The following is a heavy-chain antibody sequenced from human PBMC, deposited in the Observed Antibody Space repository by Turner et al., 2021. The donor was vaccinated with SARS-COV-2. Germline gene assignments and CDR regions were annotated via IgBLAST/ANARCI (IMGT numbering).Heavy chain of an antibody. Sequence: QVQLVQSCADVKKPASSVKVSCEASGVTFSSYALSWVRQAPGQGLEWMGRFLPILGIANYAKNCQGRVTKAADTSTRTDYMEMSSLRSEDTAVYDRAGAMVGGVNAYAEYFEHWGQGTLVTVSS. CDR2: FLPILGIA. V-gene: IGHV1-69*04. J-gene: IGHJ1*01. D-gene: IGHD3-10*01. CDR3: AGAMVGGVNAYAEYFEH. CDR1: GVTFSSYA.